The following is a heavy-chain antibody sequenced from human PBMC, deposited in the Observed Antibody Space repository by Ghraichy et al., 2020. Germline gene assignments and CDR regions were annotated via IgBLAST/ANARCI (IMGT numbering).Heavy chain of an antibody. Sequence: GGSLRLSCAASGFTFSSYAMHWVRQAPGKGLEWVAVISYDGSNKYYADSVKGRFTISRDNSKNTLYLQMNSLRAEDTAVYYCARDLGIAGNLDYWGQGTLVTVSS. V-gene: IGHV3-30*04. CDR3: ARDLGIAGNLDY. CDR1: GFTFSSYA. CDR2: ISYDGSNK. D-gene: IGHD6-13*01. J-gene: IGHJ4*02.